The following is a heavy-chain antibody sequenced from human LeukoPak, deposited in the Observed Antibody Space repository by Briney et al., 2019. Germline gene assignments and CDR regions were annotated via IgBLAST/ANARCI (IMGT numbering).Heavy chain of an antibody. CDR2: IYPGDSDT. CDR3: AIRYSGSYSDY. D-gene: IGHD1-26*01. CDR1: GYSFATYW. J-gene: IGHJ4*02. V-gene: IGHV5-51*01. Sequence: GESQKISCKGSGYSFATYWIGWVRQMPGKGLEWMGIIYPGDSDTRYSPSFQGQVTISADKSISTAYLQWSSLKASDTAMYYCAIRYSGSYSDYWGQGTLVTVSS.